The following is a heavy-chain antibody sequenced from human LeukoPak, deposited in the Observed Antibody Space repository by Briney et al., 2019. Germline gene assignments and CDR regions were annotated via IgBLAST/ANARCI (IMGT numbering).Heavy chain of an antibody. V-gene: IGHV1-2*02. J-gene: IGHJ4*02. CDR1: GYTFTGYY. Sequence: ASVKVSCKASGYTFTGYYMHWVRQAPGQGLEWMEWINPNSGGTNYAQKFQGRVTMTRDTSISTAYMELSRLRSDDTAVYYCARENDYGDYEAPFDYWGQGTLVTVSS. D-gene: IGHD4-17*01. CDR3: ARENDYGDYEAPFDY. CDR2: INPNSGGT.